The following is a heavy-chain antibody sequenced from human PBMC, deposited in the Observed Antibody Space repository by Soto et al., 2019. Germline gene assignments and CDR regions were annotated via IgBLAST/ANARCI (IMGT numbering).Heavy chain of an antibody. D-gene: IGHD6-13*01. CDR1: GGSISSSNW. Sequence: SETLSLTCAVSGGSISSSNWWSWVRQPPGKGLEWIGEIYHSGRTNYNPSLKSRVTISVDKSKNQFSLQLSSVTAADTAVYYCARVPGIAAAGHYYGMDVWGQGTTVT. J-gene: IGHJ6*02. CDR2: IYHSGRT. V-gene: IGHV4-4*02. CDR3: ARVPGIAAAGHYYGMDV.